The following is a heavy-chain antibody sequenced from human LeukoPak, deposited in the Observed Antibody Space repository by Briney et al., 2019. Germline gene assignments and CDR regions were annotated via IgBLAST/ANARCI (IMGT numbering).Heavy chain of an antibody. D-gene: IGHD3-22*01. CDR3: ARDSGYYYDSSGYYGPVYYYYYGMDV. CDR2: IYYSGST. Sequence: PSQTLSLTCTVSGASISSGGYYWSWIRQHPGKGLEWIGYIYYSGSTYYNPSLKSRVTISVDTSKNQFSLKLSSVTAADTAVYYCARDSGYYYDSSGYYGPVYYYYYGMDVWGQGTTVTVSS. J-gene: IGHJ6*02. V-gene: IGHV4-31*03. CDR1: GASISSGGYY.